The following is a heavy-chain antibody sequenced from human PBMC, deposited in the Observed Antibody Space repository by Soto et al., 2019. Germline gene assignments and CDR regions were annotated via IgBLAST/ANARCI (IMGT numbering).Heavy chain of an antibody. J-gene: IGHJ5*02. CDR2: ISLYSDGT. V-gene: IGHV1-18*01. D-gene: IGHD2-2*01. CDR1: GYTFSNYC. Sequence: ASVKVSCKTSGYTFSNYCITWVRQAPGQPLEWLGWISLYSDGTNYAQKFQGRVSMTTDTSTTTAYMELRSLRSDDTAVYYCARVVPGAEAWFGPWGQGTLFTVSA. CDR3: ARVVPGAEAWFGP.